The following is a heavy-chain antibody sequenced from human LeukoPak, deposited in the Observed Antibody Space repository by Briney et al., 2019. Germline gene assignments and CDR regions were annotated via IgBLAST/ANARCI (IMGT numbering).Heavy chain of an antibody. D-gene: IGHD3-22*01. CDR3: ASPYDSSGDDAFDT. Sequence: SETLSLTCAVYGGSFSGYYWSWIRQPPGKGLEWIGEINHSGSTNYNPSLKSRVTISVDTSKNQFSLKLSSVTAADTAVYYCASPYDSSGDDAFDTWGQGTMVTVSS. CDR2: INHSGST. J-gene: IGHJ3*02. CDR1: GGSFSGYY. V-gene: IGHV4-34*01.